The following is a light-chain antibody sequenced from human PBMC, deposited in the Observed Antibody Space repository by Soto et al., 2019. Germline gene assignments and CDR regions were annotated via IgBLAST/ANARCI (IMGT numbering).Light chain of an antibody. Sequence: EIVMTQSPATLSVSPGERATLSCRASQSVSSNLAWYQQKPGQAPRLLIYGASTRATGIPARFSGSGSGTEFTLTISSLQSEDFVVYYCQQYKNWPTFGQGTKVEIK. CDR3: QQYKNWPT. CDR1: QSVSSN. CDR2: GAS. J-gene: IGKJ1*01. V-gene: IGKV3-15*01.